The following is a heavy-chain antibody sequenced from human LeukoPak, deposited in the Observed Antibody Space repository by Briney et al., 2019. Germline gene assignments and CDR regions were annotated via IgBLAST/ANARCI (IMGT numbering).Heavy chain of an antibody. Sequence: GGSLRLSCAASGFTFSSYGMHWVRQAPGKGLEWVAVISYDGSNKYYADSVKGRFTISRDNSRNTLYLQMNSLRAEDTAVYYCARDKWLSLDYWGQGTLVTVSS. J-gene: IGHJ4*02. D-gene: IGHD2-21*01. CDR3: ARDKWLSLDY. CDR2: ISYDGSNK. CDR1: GFTFSSYG. V-gene: IGHV3-30*03.